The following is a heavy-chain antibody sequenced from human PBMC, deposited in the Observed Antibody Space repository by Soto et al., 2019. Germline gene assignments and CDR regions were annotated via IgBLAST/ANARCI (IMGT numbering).Heavy chain of an antibody. CDR2: ISSSSSTI. CDR1: GFTFSSYS. CDR3: ARDADFWSGFDI. Sequence: GGSLRLSCAASGFTFSSYSMNWVRQAPGKGLEWVSYISSSSSTIYYADSVKGRYTISRDNAKNSLYLQMNSLRAEDTAVYYCARDADFWSGFDIWGQGTMVTVSS. V-gene: IGHV3-48*01. J-gene: IGHJ3*02. D-gene: IGHD3-3*01.